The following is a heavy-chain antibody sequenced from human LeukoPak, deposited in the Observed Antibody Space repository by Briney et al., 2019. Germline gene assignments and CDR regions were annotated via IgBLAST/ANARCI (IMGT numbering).Heavy chain of an antibody. CDR3: ARRGYGSGSYYFDY. CDR2: IYYSGST. V-gene: IGHV4-39*01. Sequence: PSETLSLTCEVETEYSRRGSDYRCWIRQPPGKGLEWIGSIYYSGSTYYNPSLKSRVTISVDTSKNQFSLKLSSVTAADTAVYYCARRGYGSGSYYFDYWGQGTLVTVSS. CDR1: TEYSRRGSDY. J-gene: IGHJ4*02. D-gene: IGHD3-10*01.